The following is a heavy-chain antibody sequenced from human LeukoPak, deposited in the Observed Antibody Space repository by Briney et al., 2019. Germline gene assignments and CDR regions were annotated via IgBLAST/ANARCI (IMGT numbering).Heavy chain of an antibody. CDR3: AREGSSWYGIDY. D-gene: IGHD6-13*01. CDR1: GFSFSDYE. Sequence: GGSLRLSCEASGFSFSDYEMNWVRQAPGQGLEWVSYISSSGATMYYADSVRGRITVSRDNAKNSLYLQMDSLRAEDTAIYYCAREGSSWYGIDYWGQGTLVTVSP. J-gene: IGHJ4*02. CDR2: ISSSGATM. V-gene: IGHV3-48*03.